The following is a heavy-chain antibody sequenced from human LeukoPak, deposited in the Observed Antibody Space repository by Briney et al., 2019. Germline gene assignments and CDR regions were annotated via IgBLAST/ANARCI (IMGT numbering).Heavy chain of an antibody. CDR3: AKSEEEEAFDN. Sequence: PGGSLRLSCAASGFTFSSYGMHWVRQAPGKGLEWVAVISYDGSNEYYADSVKGRFTISRDNSKNTLYLQMNSLRAEDTAVYYCAKSEEEEAFDNWGQGTLVTVSS. V-gene: IGHV3-30*18. CDR2: ISYDGSNE. J-gene: IGHJ4*02. CDR1: GFTFSSYG.